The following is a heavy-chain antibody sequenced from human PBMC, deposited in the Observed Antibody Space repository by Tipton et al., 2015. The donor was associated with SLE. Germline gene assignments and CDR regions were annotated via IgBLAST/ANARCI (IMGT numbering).Heavy chain of an antibody. V-gene: IGHV4-39*07. J-gene: IGHJ4*02. CDR1: GGSISSSSYY. CDR3: ATGIAVAGPFDY. Sequence: LRLSCTVSGGSISSSSYYWGWIRQPPGKGLEWIGSIYYSGSTYYNPSLKSRVTISVDTSKNQFSLKLSSVTAADTAVYYCATGIAVAGPFDYWGQGTLVTVSS. D-gene: IGHD6-19*01. CDR2: IYYSGST.